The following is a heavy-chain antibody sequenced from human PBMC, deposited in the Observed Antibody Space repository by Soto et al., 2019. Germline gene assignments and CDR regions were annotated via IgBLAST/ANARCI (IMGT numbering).Heavy chain of an antibody. J-gene: IGHJ6*02. CDR2: ISYDGSNK. CDR1: GFTFSSYG. Sequence: QVQLVESGGGVVQPGRSLRLSCAASGFTFSSYGMHWVRQAPGKGLEWVAVISYDGSNKYYADSVKGRFTISRDNSKNTLYLQMNSLRAEDTAVYYCAKGRRGQYYYASASYWRYYGMDVWGQGTTVTVSS. D-gene: IGHD3-10*01. CDR3: AKGRRGQYYYASASYWRYYGMDV. V-gene: IGHV3-30*18.